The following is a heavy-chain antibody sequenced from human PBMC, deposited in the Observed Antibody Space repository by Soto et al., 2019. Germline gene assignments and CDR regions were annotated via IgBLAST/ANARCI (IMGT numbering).Heavy chain of an antibody. CDR2: IFSNDEK. CDR3: ARISRAGPYSYIDKYHGMDV. J-gene: IGHJ6*02. CDR1: GFSLNNPGMG. Sequence: QVTLKESGPVLVKPTETLTLTCTVSGFSLNNPGMGVTWIRQPPGKALEWLAHIFSNDEKSYGTSLESRLTISKATSESQVVLTMTGMDPLDTATYYCARISRAGPYSYIDKYHGMDVWGQGTTVTVSS. V-gene: IGHV2-26*01. D-gene: IGHD2-15*01.